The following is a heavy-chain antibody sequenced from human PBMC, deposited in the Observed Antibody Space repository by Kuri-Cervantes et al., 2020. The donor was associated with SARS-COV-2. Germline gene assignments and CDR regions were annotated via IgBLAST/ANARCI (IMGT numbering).Heavy chain of an antibody. V-gene: IGHV4-61*02. CDR1: GGSISSGSYY. D-gene: IGHD5-12*01. J-gene: IGHJ4*02. CDR3: ARLIGYSGYDYSFGYFDY. Sequence: SETLSLTCTVSGGSISSGSYYWSWIRQPAGKGLEWIGRIYTSGSTNYNPSLKSRVTISVDTSKNQLSLKLSSVTAADTAVYYCARLIGYSGYDYSFGYFDYWGQGTLVTVSS. CDR2: IYTSGST.